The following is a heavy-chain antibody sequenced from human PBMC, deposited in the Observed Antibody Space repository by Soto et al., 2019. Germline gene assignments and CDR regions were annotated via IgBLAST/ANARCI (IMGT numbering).Heavy chain of an antibody. J-gene: IGHJ6*02. D-gene: IGHD3-10*01. CDR3: ARDNYEWFGALSDYGMGV. CDR1: GGTFSSYA. V-gene: IGHV1-69*13. Sequence: EASLKVSCKASGGTFSSYAISWVRQAPGQGLEWMGGIIPIFGTANYAQKFQGRVTITADESTSTAYMELSSLRSEDTAVYYCARDNYEWFGALSDYGMGVWGQGTTVTVSS. CDR2: IIPIFGTA.